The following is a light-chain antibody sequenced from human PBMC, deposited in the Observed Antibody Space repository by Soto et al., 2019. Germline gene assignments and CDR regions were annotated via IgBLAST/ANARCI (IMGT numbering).Light chain of an antibody. CDR1: SSNIGSDY. J-gene: IGLJ3*02. CDR2: SNN. Sequence: QSVLTQPPSASGTPGQRVTISCSGSSSNIGSDYVSWYQQLPGTAPKLLIYSNNQRPSGVPDRFSGSKSGTSASLAISGLRSEDEADYFCAAWDGSLSGRVFGGGTKLTVL. CDR3: AAWDGSLSGRV. V-gene: IGLV1-47*02.